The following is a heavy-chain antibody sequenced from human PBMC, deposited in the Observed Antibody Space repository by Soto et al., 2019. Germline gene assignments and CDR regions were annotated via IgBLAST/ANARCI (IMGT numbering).Heavy chain of an antibody. V-gene: IGHV3-23*01. D-gene: IGHD3-22*01. Sequence: GGSLRLSCAASGFTFSNYALSGVPQAPGKGLEWVSAISYGGGTTYYADSVKGRFTISRDNSKNTLYLQMNSLRAEDTAVYYCAKNPGYYYDSTGYHFDYWGQGT. CDR1: GFTFSNYA. CDR3: AKNPGYYYDSTGYHFDY. J-gene: IGHJ4*02. CDR2: ISYGGGTT.